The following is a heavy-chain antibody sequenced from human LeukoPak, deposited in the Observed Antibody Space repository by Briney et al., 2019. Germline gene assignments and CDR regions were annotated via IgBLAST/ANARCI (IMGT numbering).Heavy chain of an antibody. CDR1: GFTFSSYG. D-gene: IGHD6-19*01. Sequence: PGGSLILSCAASGFTFSSYGMHWVRQAPGMGLEWVAVISYDGSNKYYADSVKGRFTISRDDSKNTLYLQMNSLRAEDTAVYYCAKVGAQQWLEIDYWGQGTLVTVSS. J-gene: IGHJ4*02. CDR2: ISYDGSNK. CDR3: AKVGAQQWLEIDY. V-gene: IGHV3-30*18.